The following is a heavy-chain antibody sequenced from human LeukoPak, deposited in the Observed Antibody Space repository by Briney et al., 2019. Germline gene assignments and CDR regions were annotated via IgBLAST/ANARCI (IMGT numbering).Heavy chain of an antibody. J-gene: IGHJ4*02. Sequence: ASVKVSCKASGGTFSSYAISWVRQAPGQGLEWMGRIIPILGIANYAQKFRGRVTITADKSTSTAYMELSSLRSEDAAVYYCASGHYYDSTTYYFDYWGQGTLVTVSS. CDR3: ASGHYYDSTTYYFDY. D-gene: IGHD3-22*01. CDR2: IIPILGIA. CDR1: GGTFSSYA. V-gene: IGHV1-69*04.